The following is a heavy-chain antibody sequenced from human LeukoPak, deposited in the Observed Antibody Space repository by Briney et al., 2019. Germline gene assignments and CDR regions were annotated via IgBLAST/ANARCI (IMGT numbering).Heavy chain of an antibody. D-gene: IGHD5-24*01. Sequence: GGSLRLSCAASGFIVSSNYMTWVRQAPGKGLEWMAFIRYDGSNKYYADSVKGRFTISRDNSKNTLYLQMNSLRAEGTAVYYCREGLRYWGQGTLVTVSS. CDR3: REGLRY. J-gene: IGHJ4*02. V-gene: IGHV3-30*02. CDR2: IRYDGSNK. CDR1: GFIVSSNY.